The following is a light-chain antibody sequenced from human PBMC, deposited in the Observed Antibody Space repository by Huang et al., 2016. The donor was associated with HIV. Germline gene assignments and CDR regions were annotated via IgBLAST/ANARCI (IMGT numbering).Light chain of an antibody. J-gene: IGKJ4*02. CDR3: QQYLSSPLT. CDR1: QNITNNF. V-gene: IGKV3-20*01. Sequence: DIVLTQSPGTLSLSPRESAALSCRASQNITNNFLAWSQQRSGQTPRLLIYGASNRAMGIPDRFSGSGSGTDFTLIISRLEPQDSAVYYCQQYLSSPLTFGGGTNVEI. CDR2: GAS.